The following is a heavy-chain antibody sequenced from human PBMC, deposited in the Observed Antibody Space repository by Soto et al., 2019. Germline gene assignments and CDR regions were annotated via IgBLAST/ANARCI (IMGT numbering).Heavy chain of an antibody. CDR2: ISYDGSDK. V-gene: IGHV3-30*03. J-gene: IGHJ4*02. CDR1: GFTFSSYG. CDR3: GAGQYFSDY. D-gene: IGHD6-13*01. Sequence: QVQLVESGGGVVQPGRSLRLSCAASGFTFSSYGMHWVRQAPGKGLEWVALISYDGSDKYYADSLKGRFTISRDNSKNTLYLQMNSLRVEDTAVYYCGAGQYFSDYWGQGTLVTVSS.